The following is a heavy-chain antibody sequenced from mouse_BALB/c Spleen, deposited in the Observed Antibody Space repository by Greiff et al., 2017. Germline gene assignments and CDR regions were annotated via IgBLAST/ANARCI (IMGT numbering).Heavy chain of an antibody. J-gene: IGHJ4*01. CDR2: ISSGGSYT. D-gene: IGHD2-1*01. CDR3: ARHGGNYGDYAMDY. V-gene: IGHV5-6*01. CDR1: GFTFSSYG. Sequence: EVQRVESGGDLVKPGGSLKLSCAASGFTFSSYGMSWVRQTPDKRLEWVATISSGGSYTYYPDSVKGRFTISRDNAKNTLYLQMSSLKSEDTAMYYCARHGGNYGDYAMDYWGQGTSVTVSS.